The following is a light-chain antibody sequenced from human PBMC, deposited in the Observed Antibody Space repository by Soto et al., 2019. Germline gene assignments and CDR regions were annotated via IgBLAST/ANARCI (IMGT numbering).Light chain of an antibody. CDR2: DVS. CDR3: SSYTGSSTLV. Sequence: QSVLTQPASVSGSPGQSITISCTGTSSDVGAYNYVSWFQQHPGKAPQLMIYDVSNRPSGVSNRFSGSKSGNTASLTISGLQAEDEADYYCSSYTGSSTLVFGGGTKLTVL. V-gene: IGLV2-14*01. CDR1: SSDVGAYNY. J-gene: IGLJ2*01.